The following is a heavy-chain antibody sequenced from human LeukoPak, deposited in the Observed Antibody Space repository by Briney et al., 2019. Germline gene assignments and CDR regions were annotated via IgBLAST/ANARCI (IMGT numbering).Heavy chain of an antibody. CDR3: ARVRAYSSSSVDY. J-gene: IGHJ4*02. CDR1: GYSISSGYY. CDR2: IYHSGST. D-gene: IGHD6-6*01. Sequence: SETLSLTCTVSGYSISSGYYWGWIRQPPGKGLEWIGSIYHSGSTYYNPSIKSRVTISVDTSKNQFSLKLSSVTAADTAVYYCARVRAYSSSSVDYWGQGTLVTVSS. V-gene: IGHV4-38-2*02.